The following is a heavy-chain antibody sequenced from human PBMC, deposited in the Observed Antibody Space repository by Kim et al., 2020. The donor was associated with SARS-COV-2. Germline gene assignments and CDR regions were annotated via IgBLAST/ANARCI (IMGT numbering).Heavy chain of an antibody. Sequence: PSLKRRVTISVDTSKNQFSLKLSSVTAADTAVYYCVRFRSAYDSSGYEFDYWGQGTLVTVSS. D-gene: IGHD3-22*01. V-gene: IGHV4-4*09. J-gene: IGHJ4*02. CDR3: VRFRSAYDSSGYEFDY.